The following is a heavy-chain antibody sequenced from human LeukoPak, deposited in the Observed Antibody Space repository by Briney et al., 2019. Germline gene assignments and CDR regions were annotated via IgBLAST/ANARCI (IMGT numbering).Heavy chain of an antibody. D-gene: IGHD3-3*01. V-gene: IGHV3-30*02. CDR3: AKSAEWQTKNWFAP. CDR1: GFLFRSSA. J-gene: IGHJ5*02. CDR2: IRSDASNQ. Sequence: GGSLRLSCEASGFLFRSSAMLWVRQVPGKGLERVAFIRSDASNQFYSDSVKGRFTISRDNSKNTLYLQMNSLRAEDTAVYYCAKSAEWQTKNWFAPWGQGTLVTVSS.